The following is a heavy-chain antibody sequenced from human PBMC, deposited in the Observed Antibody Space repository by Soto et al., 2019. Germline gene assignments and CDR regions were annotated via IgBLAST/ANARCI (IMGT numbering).Heavy chain of an antibody. V-gene: IGHV3-15*07. CDR3: TPELRDGGCYPGIA. D-gene: IGHD2-21*02. Sequence: EVHLVESGGGLVNPGGSLRLSCAASGFTFSNAWMNWVRQAPGKGLEWVGRIKRKVDGEPTEYAAPVKGRFSVSREASSAMLSLQTNSLKMEDTAVYYSTPELRDGGCYPGIAWVQGTLVTVSS. J-gene: IGHJ5*02. CDR1: GFTFSNAW. CDR2: IKRKVDGEPT.